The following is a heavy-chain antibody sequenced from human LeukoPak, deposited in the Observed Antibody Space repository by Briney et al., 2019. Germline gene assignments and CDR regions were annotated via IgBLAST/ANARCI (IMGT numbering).Heavy chain of an antibody. Sequence: GGSLRLSCAASGFTFSSYWMHWVRQAPGKGLVWVSRINSDGSSTSYADSVKGRFTISRDNAKNTLYLQMNSLRAEDTAVYYCAKDSRPKISAAPFDYWGQGTLVTVSS. V-gene: IGHV3-74*01. J-gene: IGHJ4*02. CDR2: INSDGSST. CDR3: AKDSRPKISAAPFDY. CDR1: GFTFSSYW. D-gene: IGHD2-2*01.